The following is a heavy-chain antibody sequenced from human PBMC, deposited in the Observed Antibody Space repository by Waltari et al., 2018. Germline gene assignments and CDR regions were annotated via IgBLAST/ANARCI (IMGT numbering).Heavy chain of an antibody. Sequence: QVQLVQSGAEVKKPGSSVKVSCKASGGTFSSSAISWVRQAPGQGLEWMGGIIPIFGTANYAQKFQGRVTITADESTSTAYMELSSLRSEDTAVYYCARAGGQIYDSSGYYLDYWGQGTLVTVSS. CDR1: GGTFSSSA. J-gene: IGHJ4*02. D-gene: IGHD3-22*01. CDR2: IIPIFGTA. V-gene: IGHV1-69*12. CDR3: ARAGGQIYDSSGYYLDY.